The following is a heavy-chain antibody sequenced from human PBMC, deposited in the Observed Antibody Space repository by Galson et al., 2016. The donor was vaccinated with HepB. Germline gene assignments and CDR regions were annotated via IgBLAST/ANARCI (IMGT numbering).Heavy chain of an antibody. Sequence: SVKVSCKASGYTFTNYAITWVRQAPGQGLEWMGWISAYNGNTNYAQKLQGRVTMTTDASTRTAYMELRSLTSDDTAVYYCARDDIGQLVNCHHYGMDVWGQGTLVTVSS. J-gene: IGHJ6*02. D-gene: IGHD6-13*01. CDR1: GYTFTNYA. CDR3: ARDDIGQLVNCHHYGMDV. CDR2: ISAYNGNT. V-gene: IGHV1-18*01.